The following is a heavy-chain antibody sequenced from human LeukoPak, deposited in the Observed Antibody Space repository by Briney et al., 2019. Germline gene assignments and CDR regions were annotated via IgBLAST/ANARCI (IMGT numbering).Heavy chain of an antibody. J-gene: IGHJ5*02. Sequence: PSQTLSLTCTVSGGSISSGGYYWSWIRQHPGKGLEWIGYIYYSGSTYYNPSLKSRVTISVDTSKNQFSLKLSSVTAADTAVYYCARGGSCGFLYNWFDPWGQGTLVTVSS. CDR2: IYYSGST. V-gene: IGHV4-31*03. D-gene: IGHD6-19*01. CDR1: GGSISSGGYY. CDR3: ARGGSCGFLYNWFDP.